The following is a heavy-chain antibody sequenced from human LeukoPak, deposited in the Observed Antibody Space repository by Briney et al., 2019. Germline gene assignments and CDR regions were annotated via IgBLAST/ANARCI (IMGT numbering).Heavy chain of an antibody. D-gene: IGHD1-26*01. CDR2: ISSSGSTI. CDR3: ARDPQIGGYYEGLDY. V-gene: IGHV3-48*03. CDR1: GFTFSSYE. J-gene: IGHJ4*02. Sequence: GGSLRLSCAASGFTFSSYEMNWVRQAPGKGLEWVSYISSSGSTIYYADSVKGRFTISRDNAKNSLYLQMNSLRAEDTAAYYCARDPQIGGYYEGLDYWGQGTLVTVSS.